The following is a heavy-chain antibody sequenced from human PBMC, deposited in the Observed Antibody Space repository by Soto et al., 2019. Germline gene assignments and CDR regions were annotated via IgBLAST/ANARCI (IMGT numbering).Heavy chain of an antibody. V-gene: IGHV3-33*01. D-gene: IGHD2-15*01. Sequence: QVQLVESGGGVVQPGRSLRLSCAASGFTFSSYGMHWVRQAPGKGLEWVGVIWYDGSNKYYADSVKGRFTISRDNSNNTLYLQMNSLRAEDTAVYYCARDAGATVVVAADDAFDIWGQGTMVTVSS. CDR3: ARDAGATVVVAADDAFDI. CDR2: IWYDGSNK. J-gene: IGHJ3*02. CDR1: GFTFSSYG.